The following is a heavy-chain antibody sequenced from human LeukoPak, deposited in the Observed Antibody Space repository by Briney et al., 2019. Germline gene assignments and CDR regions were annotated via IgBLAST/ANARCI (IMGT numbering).Heavy chain of an antibody. V-gene: IGHV1-18*04. CDR2: ISAYNGNT. D-gene: IGHD2-2*01. CDR1: GYTFTSYG. CDR3: ARDGGYCSSTSCPKEYYYGMDV. J-gene: IGHJ6*04. Sequence: ASVKVSCKASGYTFTSYGISWVRQAPGQGLDWMGWISAYNGNTNYVQKLQGRVTMTTDTSTSTAYMELRSLRSDDTAVYYCARDGGYCSSTSCPKEYYYGMDVWGKGTTVTVSS.